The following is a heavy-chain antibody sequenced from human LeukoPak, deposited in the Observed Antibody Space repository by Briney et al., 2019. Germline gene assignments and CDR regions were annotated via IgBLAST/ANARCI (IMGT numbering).Heavy chain of an antibody. V-gene: IGHV4-4*07. Sequence: SETLSLTCSVSGGSIRSYFWSWIRQPAGKGLEWIGRIYTSGSTDYNPSLRSRVSMSVDTSGNQFSLKLTSVTAADTAVYYCARESKSYDGSGYYHDSWGQGTLVTVSS. CDR3: ARESKSYDGSGYYHDS. CDR1: GGSIRSYF. CDR2: IYTSGST. J-gene: IGHJ4*02. D-gene: IGHD3-22*01.